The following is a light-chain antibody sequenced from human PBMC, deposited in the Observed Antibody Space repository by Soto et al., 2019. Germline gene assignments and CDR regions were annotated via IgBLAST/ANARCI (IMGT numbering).Light chain of an antibody. Sequence: EIVMTQSPATLSVSPGERATLSCRASQSVNIKLAWYQQKPGQAPRLLIYNASTRFPGIPARFSGSGSGTEFSLTISSLQSEDSAVYYCQHYSTWPTWTFGQGTKVEIK. CDR2: NAS. CDR1: QSVNIK. CDR3: QHYSTWPTWT. J-gene: IGKJ1*01. V-gene: IGKV3-15*01.